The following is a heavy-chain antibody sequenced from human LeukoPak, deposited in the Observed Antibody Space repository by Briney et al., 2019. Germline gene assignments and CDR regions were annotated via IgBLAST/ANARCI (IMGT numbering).Heavy chain of an antibody. CDR1: GYTFTSYD. CDR3: ARGTGRGVIFTPYYMDV. J-gene: IGHJ6*03. Sequence: ASVKVSCKASGYTFTSYDINWVRRATGQGLEWMGWMNPNSGNTGYAQKFQGRVTITRNTSINTAYMELSSLRSEDTAVYYCARGTGRGVIFTPYYMDVWGKGTTVTVSS. D-gene: IGHD3-10*01. CDR2: MNPNSGNT. V-gene: IGHV1-8*03.